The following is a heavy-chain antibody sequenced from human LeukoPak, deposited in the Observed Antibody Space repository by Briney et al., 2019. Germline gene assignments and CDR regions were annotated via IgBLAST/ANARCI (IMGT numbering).Heavy chain of an antibody. Sequence: ASVKVSCKASGYSFTSNGFNWVRQAPGQGLEWMGWMSAYNGKTNYAHSLQGRVTVTADTSTSTAYMELRSLRSEDTAVYYCARDVETYYYDSSGGQDWFDPWGQGTLVTVSS. CDR2: MSAYNGKT. CDR3: ARDVETYYYDSSGGQDWFDP. CDR1: GYSFTSNG. D-gene: IGHD3-22*01. V-gene: IGHV1-18*01. J-gene: IGHJ5*02.